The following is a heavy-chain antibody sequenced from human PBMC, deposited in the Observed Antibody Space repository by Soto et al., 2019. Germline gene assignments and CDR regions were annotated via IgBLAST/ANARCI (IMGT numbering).Heavy chain of an antibody. V-gene: IGHV1-2*04. D-gene: IGHD2-2*01. J-gene: IGHJ6*02. CDR2: INPNSGGT. CDR3: ARTHLHCGSSSCRSALPIGDYYHGQDV. Sequence: ASVKVSCKASGYTFTGYYMHWVRQAPGQGLEWMGWINPNSGGTHYAQKFQGWVTMTRDTSISTAYMELSRLRSDDTAVYYCARTHLHCGSSSCRSALPIGDYYHGQDVWGQGTTDTVSS. CDR1: GYTFTGYY.